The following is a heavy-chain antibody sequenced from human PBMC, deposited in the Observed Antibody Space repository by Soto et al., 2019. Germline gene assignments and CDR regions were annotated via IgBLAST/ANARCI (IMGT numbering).Heavy chain of an antibody. V-gene: IGHV4-31*03. Sequence: SETLSLTCTVSGGSISSGGYYGSWIRQHPGKGLEWIGYIYYSGSTYYNPSLKSRVTISVDTSKNQFSLKLSSVTAADTAVYYCARDPGYCSSTSCYRDYYYYGMDVWGQGTTVTVSS. CDR3: ARDPGYCSSTSCYRDYYYYGMDV. D-gene: IGHD2-2*02. J-gene: IGHJ6*02. CDR2: IYYSGST. CDR1: GGSISSGGYY.